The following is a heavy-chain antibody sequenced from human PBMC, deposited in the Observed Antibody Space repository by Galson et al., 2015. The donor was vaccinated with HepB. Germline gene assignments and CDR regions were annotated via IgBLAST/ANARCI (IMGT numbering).Heavy chain of an antibody. CDR3: ARVRYDNSGCDP. D-gene: IGHD3-22*01. J-gene: IGHJ5*02. CDR2: INPHDAST. V-gene: IGHV1-46*01. Sequence: SVKVSCKASGYTFSNSHIHWVRQAPGQGLEWMGLINPHDASTIYAQKFQGGVIMTRDTSTSTVYMELSSLRSEDTAVYFCARVRYDNSGCDPWGQGTLVTVSS. CDR1: GYTFSNSH.